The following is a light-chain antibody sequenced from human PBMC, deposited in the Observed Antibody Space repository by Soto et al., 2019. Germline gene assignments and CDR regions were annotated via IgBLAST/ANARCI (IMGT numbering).Light chain of an antibody. CDR2: GNS. J-gene: IGLJ1*01. CDR3: QSYDSSLSGGV. CDR1: SSNIGAGYD. V-gene: IGLV1-40*01. Sequence: QSVLTQPPSVSGAPGQRVTISCTGSSSNIGAGYDVHWYQQLPGTAPKLLIYGNSNRPSGVPDRFSGSKSGTSASLAITGLQAEDEADYYCQSYDSSLSGGVFGTGTKLNVL.